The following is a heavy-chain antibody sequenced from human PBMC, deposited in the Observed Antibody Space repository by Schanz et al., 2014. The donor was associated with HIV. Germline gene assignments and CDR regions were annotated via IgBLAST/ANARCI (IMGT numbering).Heavy chain of an antibody. CDR2: LNPNTGNR. J-gene: IGHJ5*01. Sequence: QVQLVQSGAEVKEPGASVKVSCKASGGTFMTYAISWVRQASGQGLEWMGWLNPNTGNRDYAQKFQGRVTMTRSTSTNTVYLELSSLRSEDTAIYFCARSHYGDLDPWGQGTLVTVS. D-gene: IGHD4-17*01. V-gene: IGHV1-8*02. CDR3: ARSHYGDLDP. CDR1: GGTFMTYA.